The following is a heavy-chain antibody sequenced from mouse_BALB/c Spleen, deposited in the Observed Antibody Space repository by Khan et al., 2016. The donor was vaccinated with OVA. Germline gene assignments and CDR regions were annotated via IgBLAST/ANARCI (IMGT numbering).Heavy chain of an antibody. CDR1: GFSLTNYG. CDR2: IWADGST. CDR3: VRETAYYGNYEAMDY. Sequence: QVQLKESGPGLVAPSQSLSITCSVSGFSLTNYGVHWVRQPPGKGPEWLGIIWADGSTNYNSALMSRVSIRKDNAKSQVFLKMNSLQTDDTAIYYCVRETAYYGNYEAMDYWGQGTSVTVSS. V-gene: IGHV2-9*02. J-gene: IGHJ4*01. D-gene: IGHD2-10*01.